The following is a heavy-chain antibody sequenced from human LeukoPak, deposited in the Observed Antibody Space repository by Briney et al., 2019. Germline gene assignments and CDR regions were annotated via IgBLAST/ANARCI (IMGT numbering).Heavy chain of an antibody. D-gene: IGHD2-2*01. V-gene: IGHV4-4*02. J-gene: IGHJ4*02. Sequence: SGTLSLTCAVSGGSISSSNWWSWVRQPPGKGLEWIGEIYHSGSTNYNPSLKSRVTISVDTSKNQFSLKLSSVTAADTAVYYCARTYCSSTSCYWVDYFDYWGQGTLVTVSS. CDR3: ARTYCSSTSCYWVDYFDY. CDR1: GGSISSSNW. CDR2: IYHSGST.